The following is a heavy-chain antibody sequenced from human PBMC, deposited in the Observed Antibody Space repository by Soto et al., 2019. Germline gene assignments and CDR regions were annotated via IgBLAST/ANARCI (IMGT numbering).Heavy chain of an antibody. CDR1: GYTFTSYD. Sequence: QVQLVQSGAEVKKPGASVKVSCKASGYTFTSYDINWVRQATGQGLEWMGWMNPNSGNTGYAQEFQGRVTMTRNTSLSTAYMELSSLRTEDPAVYYCARVLPGDPYFDCWGQGTLVTVSS. V-gene: IGHV1-8*01. J-gene: IGHJ4*02. CDR3: ARVLPGDPYFDC. D-gene: IGHD3-10*01. CDR2: MNPNSGNT.